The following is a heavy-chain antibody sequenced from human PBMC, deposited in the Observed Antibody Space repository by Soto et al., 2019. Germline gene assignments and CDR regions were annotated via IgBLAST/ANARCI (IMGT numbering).Heavy chain of an antibody. CDR3: ARQGWAPYYDFWSGLKTQTAKDY. CDR2: IYYSGST. Sequence: PSETLSLTCTVSGGSISSSSYYWGWIRQPPGKGLEWIGSIYYSGSTYYNPSLKSRVTISVDTSKNQFSLKLSSVTAADTAVYYCARQGWAPYYDFWSGLKTQTAKDYWGQGTLVTVSS. D-gene: IGHD3-3*01. J-gene: IGHJ4*02. V-gene: IGHV4-39*01. CDR1: GGSISSSSYY.